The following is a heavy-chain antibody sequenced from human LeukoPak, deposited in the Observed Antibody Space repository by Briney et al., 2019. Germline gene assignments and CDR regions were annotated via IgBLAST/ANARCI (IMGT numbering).Heavy chain of an antibody. J-gene: IGHJ6*02. CDR3: ARVPDRERIQLWLQSGMDV. CDR2: IKEDGSQR. CDR1: GFTFSSYW. V-gene: IGHV3-7*03. D-gene: IGHD5-18*01. Sequence: QPGGSLRLSCAVSGFTFSSYWMSWVRQAPGKGLEWVANIKEDGSQRSYVDSVKGRFTISRDNAKNSLYLQMNSLRAEDTAVYYCARVPDRERIQLWLQSGMDVWGQETTVTVSS.